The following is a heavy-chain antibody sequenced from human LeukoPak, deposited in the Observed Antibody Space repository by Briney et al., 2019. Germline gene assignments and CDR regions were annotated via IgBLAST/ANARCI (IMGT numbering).Heavy chain of an antibody. CDR3: ARASDPWLQLT. CDR2: IKQDGSEK. CDR1: GFTFSNXW. D-gene: IGHD5-24*01. Sequence: RLSCAASGFTFSNXWMIWVRQAPGKGLEWVGNIKQDGSEKQYADSVRGRFSISRDNAQTSLYLQMNSLRAEDTAVYYCARASDPWLQLTWGQGXLVTVSS. V-gene: IGHV3-7*05. J-gene: IGHJ5*02.